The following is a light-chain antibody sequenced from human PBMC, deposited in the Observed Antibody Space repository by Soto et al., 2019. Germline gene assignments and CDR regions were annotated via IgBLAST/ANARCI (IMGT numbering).Light chain of an antibody. CDR3: QQYVSVPLT. V-gene: IGKV3-20*01. CDR2: GAS. J-gene: IGKJ4*01. Sequence: EIVLTQSPGTLSLSPGEIATLSCWASQSVGTYLAWYQQKPGQAPRLLIYGASIRATGIPDRFSGSGSGADFTLTISRLEAEDLAVYYCQQYVSVPLTFGGGTKVAIK. CDR1: QSVGTY.